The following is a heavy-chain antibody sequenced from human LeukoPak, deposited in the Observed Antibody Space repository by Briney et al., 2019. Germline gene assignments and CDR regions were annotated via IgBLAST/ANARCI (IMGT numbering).Heavy chain of an antibody. Sequence: PSETLSLTCTVSGVSISSSSYYWGWIRQTPGKGLEWIGSLYYSGSTYYNPSLKSRVTISVDTSKNQFSLKLSSVTAADTAVYYCARLEIAAAGNRWFDPWGQGTLVTVSS. J-gene: IGHJ5*02. CDR2: LYYSGST. V-gene: IGHV4-39*07. CDR1: GVSISSSSYY. D-gene: IGHD6-13*01. CDR3: ARLEIAAAGNRWFDP.